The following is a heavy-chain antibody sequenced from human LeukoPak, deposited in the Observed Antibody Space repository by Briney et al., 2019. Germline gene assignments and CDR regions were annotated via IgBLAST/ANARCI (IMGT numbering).Heavy chain of an antibody. CDR1: GYTLTSYD. D-gene: IGHD6-13*01. J-gene: IGHJ3*02. CDR2: VNPNSGYA. V-gene: IGHV1-8*01. Sequence: ASVKVSCKASGYTLTSYDINWVRQANGQGLEWMGWVNPNSGYAGSAQKFQGRITMTRDTSMSKAYMELSSLRSEDTAVYYCARGNRLYSSSWYSLAFDIGGQGTMVTVSS. CDR3: ARGNRLYSSSWYSLAFDI.